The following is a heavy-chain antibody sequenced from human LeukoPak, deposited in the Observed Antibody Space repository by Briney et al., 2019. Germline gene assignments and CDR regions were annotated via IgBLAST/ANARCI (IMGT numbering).Heavy chain of an antibody. D-gene: IGHD3-22*01. J-gene: IGHJ5*02. CDR1: GGSISSYY. Sequence: WETLSLTCTVSGGSISSYYWSWIRQPPGKGLEWIGYIYTSGSTNYNPSLKSRVTISVDTSKNQFSLKLSSVTAADTAVYYCASSGYYGYWFDPWGQGTLVTVSS. V-gene: IGHV4-4*09. CDR2: IYTSGST. CDR3: ASSGYYGYWFDP.